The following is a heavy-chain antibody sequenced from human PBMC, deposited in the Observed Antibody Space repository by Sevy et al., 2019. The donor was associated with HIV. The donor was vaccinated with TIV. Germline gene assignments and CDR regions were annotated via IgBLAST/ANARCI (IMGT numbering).Heavy chain of an antibody. D-gene: IGHD3-10*01. Sequence: SETLSLTCAVYGGSFSGYYWSWIRQPPGKGLEWIGEIDHSGSTNYNPSLKSRVTISVDTSKNQFSLKLSSVTAADTAVYYCARGYYYGSGSYYRGYYYYYYGMDVWGQGTTVTVSS. V-gene: IGHV4-34*01. CDR3: ARGYYYGSGSYYRGYYYYYYGMDV. CDR2: IDHSGST. CDR1: GGSFSGYY. J-gene: IGHJ6*02.